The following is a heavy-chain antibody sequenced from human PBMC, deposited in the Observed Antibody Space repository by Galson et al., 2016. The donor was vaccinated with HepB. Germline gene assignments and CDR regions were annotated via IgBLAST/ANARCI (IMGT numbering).Heavy chain of an antibody. V-gene: IGHV1-46*01. CDR3: ARDGGLGVTVTTLEADAFDV. J-gene: IGHJ3*01. Sequence: SVKASCKASGYTFTTHYVHWVRQAPGQGLEWMGIINPSGGSTRYARKFEGRVTMTRDTSTATVYMELSSLGSADTAVYYCARDGGLGVTVTTLEADAFDVWGQGTMVTVSS. CDR2: INPSGGST. D-gene: IGHD4-17*01. CDR1: GYTFTTHY.